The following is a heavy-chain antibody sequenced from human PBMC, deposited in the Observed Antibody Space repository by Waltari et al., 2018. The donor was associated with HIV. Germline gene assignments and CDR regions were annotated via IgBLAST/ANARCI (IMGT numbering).Heavy chain of an antibody. J-gene: IGHJ2*01. V-gene: IGHV3-11*04. CDR2: MNPTGTSI. Sequence: QVQLVESGGALVRPGGSLRLSRPASALSFRAFYLTWIRQVPGQGLEWLSYMNPTGTSIYYADAVKGRFTISRDNTKNSLYLQINSLRREDTAFYYCAREGHPRLAYWYFDLWGRGTLVTVSS. CDR1: ALSFRAFY. D-gene: IGHD1-1*01. CDR3: AREGHPRLAYWYFDL.